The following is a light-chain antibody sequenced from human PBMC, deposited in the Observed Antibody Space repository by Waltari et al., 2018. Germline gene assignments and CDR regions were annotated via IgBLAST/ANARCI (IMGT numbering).Light chain of an antibody. CDR1: SGSIATTY. CDR2: EYT. J-gene: IGLJ3*02. V-gene: IGLV6-57*04. CDR3: QSYDPPTRV. Sequence: FMLTQPHSVSESPGKTVTISCTRTSGSIATTYAQCYPQPPGRLPTIVIYEYTQRPSGVPDRFSGSIDSSSNSASLIISGLKTEDEADYYCQSYDPPTRVFGGGTKLTVL.